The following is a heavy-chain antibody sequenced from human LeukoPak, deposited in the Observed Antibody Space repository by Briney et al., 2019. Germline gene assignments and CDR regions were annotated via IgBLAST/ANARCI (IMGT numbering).Heavy chain of an antibody. Sequence: PGGSLRLSCAASGFTFSSYAMHWVRQAPGKGLEWVAVISYDGSNKYYADSVKGRFTISRDNSKNTPYLQMNSLRAEDTAVYYCASTASGIAYYYYYMDVWGKGTTVTVSS. J-gene: IGHJ6*03. D-gene: IGHD6-13*01. CDR1: GFTFSSYA. CDR2: ISYDGSNK. V-gene: IGHV3-30-3*02. CDR3: ASTASGIAYYYYYMDV.